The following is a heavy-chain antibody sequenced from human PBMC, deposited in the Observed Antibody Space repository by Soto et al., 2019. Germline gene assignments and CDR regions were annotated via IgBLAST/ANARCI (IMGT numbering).Heavy chain of an antibody. J-gene: IGHJ6*02. CDR2: ISSSGSTI. D-gene: IGHD4-17*01. Sequence: GGSLRLSCAASGFTFSSYEMNWVRQAPGKGLEWVSYISSSGSTIYYADSLKGRFTISRDNAKNSLYLQMDSLRAEDTAVYYCARDGTTGTANYHYAMDVWGQGTTVTVS. V-gene: IGHV3-48*03. CDR1: GFTFSSYE. CDR3: ARDGTTGTANYHYAMDV.